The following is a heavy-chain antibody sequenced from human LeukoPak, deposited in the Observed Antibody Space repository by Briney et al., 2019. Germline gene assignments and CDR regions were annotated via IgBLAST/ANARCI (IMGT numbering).Heavy chain of an antibody. D-gene: IGHD1-26*01. J-gene: IGHJ4*02. V-gene: IGHV4-59*12. CDR1: GGSISSYY. CDR3: AREARIVGATYFDY. CDR2: IYYSGST. Sequence: SETLSLTCTVSGGSISSYYWSWIRQPPGKGLEWIGYIYYSGSTNYNPSLKSRVTISVDTSKNQFSLKLSSVTAADTAVYYCAREARIVGATYFDYWGQGTLVTVSS.